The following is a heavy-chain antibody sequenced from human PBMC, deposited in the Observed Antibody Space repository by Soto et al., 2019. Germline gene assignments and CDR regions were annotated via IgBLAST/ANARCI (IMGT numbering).Heavy chain of an antibody. CDR3: ARRWHSSSWAHLGY. CDR2: ICPGDADT. D-gene: IGHD6-13*01. Sequence: SMKVRRKGFGGRFTGYGGRWISQIHGKGQEWIGIICPGDADTVNSSSCQRKGTIAADKSIRTAYLQWSNLKASDTAMYYCARRWHSSSWAHLGYWGQGPLGTVSS. CDR1: GGRFTGYG. V-gene: IGHV5-51*01. J-gene: IGHJ4*02.